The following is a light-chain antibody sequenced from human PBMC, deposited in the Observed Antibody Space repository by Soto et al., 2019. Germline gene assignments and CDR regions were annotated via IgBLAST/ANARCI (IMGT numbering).Light chain of an antibody. V-gene: IGKV4-1*01. CDR2: RAS. CDR1: QSVLFSSDNKNY. J-gene: IGKJ1*01. CDR3: QQYYSTPPA. Sequence: DIVMTQSPDSLAVSLGEGATINCRSSQSVLFSSDNKNYLAWYQQKPGQPPKLLIYRASTRESGVPDRFSGSGSGTDFTLTISSLQAEDVAVYYCQQYYSTPPAFGQGTKVDIK.